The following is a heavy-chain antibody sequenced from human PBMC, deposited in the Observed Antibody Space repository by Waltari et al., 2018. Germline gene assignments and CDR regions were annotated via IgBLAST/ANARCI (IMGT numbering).Heavy chain of an antibody. CDR3: ANLRLGYCSSTSCLAFDY. CDR1: GFTFSSYA. Sequence: EVQLLESGGGLVQPGGSLRLSCAASGFTFSSYAMSWVRQAPGKGLEWVSAISGSGGSTYYAGSVKGRFTISRDNSKNTLYLQMNSLRAEDTAVYYCANLRLGYCSSTSCLAFDYWGQGTLVTVSS. CDR2: ISGSGGST. D-gene: IGHD2-2*01. V-gene: IGHV3-23*01. J-gene: IGHJ4*02.